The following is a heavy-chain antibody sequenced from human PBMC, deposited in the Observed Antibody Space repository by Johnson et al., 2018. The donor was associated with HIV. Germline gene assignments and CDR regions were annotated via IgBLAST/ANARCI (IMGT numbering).Heavy chain of an antibody. V-gene: IGHV3-9*01. Sequence: VQLVESGGGLVQPGRSLRLSCAASGFTFDDYAMHWVRQAPGKGLEWVSGISWNSGSIGYADSVKGRFTISRDNSKNTLYLQMNSLRVEDTAVYYCAKDIRLVSAYYDILSGTSFDAFDIWGQGTMVTVSS. D-gene: IGHD3-9*01. CDR1: GFTFDDYA. CDR3: AKDIRLVSAYYDILSGTSFDAFDI. J-gene: IGHJ3*02. CDR2: ISWNSGSI.